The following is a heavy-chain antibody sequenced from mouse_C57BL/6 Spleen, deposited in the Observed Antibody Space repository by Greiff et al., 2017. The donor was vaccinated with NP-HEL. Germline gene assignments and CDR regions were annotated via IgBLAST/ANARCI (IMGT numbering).Heavy chain of an antibody. CDR3: AREEPTSYFDY. CDR1: GYSITSGYY. CDR2: ISYDGSN. D-gene: IGHD5-1*01. J-gene: IGHJ2*01. V-gene: IGHV3-6*01. Sequence: DVKLQESGPGLVKPSQSLSLTCSVTGYSITSGYYWNWIRQFPGNKLEWMGYISYDGSNNYNPSLKNRISITRDTSKNQFFLKLNSVTTEDTATYYCAREEPTSYFDYWGQGTTLTVSS.